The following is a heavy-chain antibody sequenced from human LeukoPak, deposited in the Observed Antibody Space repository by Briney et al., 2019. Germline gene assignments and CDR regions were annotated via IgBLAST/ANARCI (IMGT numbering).Heavy chain of an antibody. CDR2: ISNSGDGT. V-gene: IGHV3-23*01. CDR3: ARAPCGGGSCYTGFDD. CDR1: GFTFNSHA. J-gene: IGHJ4*02. Sequence: GGSLALSCGASGFTFNSHAVSWVRQAPGRGLEWVSTISNSGDGTYYADSVKGRFTISRDNSKNTLYLQITSLRVEDTAVYYCARAPCGGGSCYTGFDDGGQGTLLTVSS. D-gene: IGHD2-15*01.